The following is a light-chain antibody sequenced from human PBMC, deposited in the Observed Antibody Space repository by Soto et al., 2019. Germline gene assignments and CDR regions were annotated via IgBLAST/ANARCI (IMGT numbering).Light chain of an antibody. V-gene: IGKV1-5*03. CDR3: QQYNSFSLYS. CDR2: ESS. Sequence: DSQMTQSPSTLSASVGDKVTITCRASQSTNSWLAWYQQKPGKAPNLLIYESSKFTNGVPSRFSGSGSGTEFSLTISILQPDDLANYYCQQYNSFSLYSFGQGTRVDLK. J-gene: IGKJ2*01. CDR1: QSTNSW.